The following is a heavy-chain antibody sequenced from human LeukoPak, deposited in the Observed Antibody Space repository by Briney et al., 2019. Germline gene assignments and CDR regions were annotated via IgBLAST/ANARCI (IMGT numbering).Heavy chain of an antibody. D-gene: IGHD6-13*01. CDR3: ARVAAPGNRFWFDP. V-gene: IGHV1-69*06. J-gene: IGHJ5*02. CDR2: IIPMFGTP. CDR1: GDTFSNDA. Sequence: VASVKVSCKASGDTFSNDAISWGRQAPGQGGEWRGSIIPMFGTPNNAQKFQYRVTITADKSTNTAYMELSRLRSEDTAVYYCARVAAPGNRFWFDPWGQGTLVTVSS.